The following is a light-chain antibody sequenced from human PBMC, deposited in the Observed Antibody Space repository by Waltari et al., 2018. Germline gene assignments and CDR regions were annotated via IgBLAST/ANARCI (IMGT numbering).Light chain of an antibody. V-gene: IGKV3-20*01. J-gene: IGKJ1*01. CDR2: GAS. Sequence: EIVLTQSPGTLSLSPGERATLSCRASQTVSSNYLAWYQQIPGQAPRLLIYGASSRATGIPDRFSGSGSGTDFTLTISRLEPEDFAVYYCQQYGSSPRTFGQGTEVEIK. CDR3: QQYGSSPRT. CDR1: QTVSSNY.